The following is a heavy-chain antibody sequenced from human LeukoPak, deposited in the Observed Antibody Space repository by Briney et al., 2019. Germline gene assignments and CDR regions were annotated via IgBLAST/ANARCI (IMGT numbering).Heavy chain of an antibody. CDR2: INHSGST. J-gene: IGHJ5*01. D-gene: IGHD6-13*01. Sequence: SETLSLTCAVYGGSFSGYYWSWIRQPPGKGLEWIGEINHSGSTNYNPSLKSRVTISVDTSKNQFSLKLSSVTAADTAVYYCAREREPYSSTPGVNWFDSWGQGTLVTVSS. CDR1: GGSFSGYY. V-gene: IGHV4-34*01. CDR3: AREREPYSSTPGVNWFDS.